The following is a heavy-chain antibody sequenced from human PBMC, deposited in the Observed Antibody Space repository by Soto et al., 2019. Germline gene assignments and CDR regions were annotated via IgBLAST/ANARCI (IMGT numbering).Heavy chain of an antibody. D-gene: IGHD5-12*01. CDR2: ISWNSGSI. Sequence: GGSLRLSCAASGFTFDDYAMHWVRQAPGKGLEWVSGISWNSGSIGYADSVKGRFTISRDNAKNSLYLQMNSLRAEDTALYYCAKGIAATMYYFDYWGQGTLVTVSS. CDR1: GFTFDDYA. CDR3: AKGIAATMYYFDY. V-gene: IGHV3-9*01. J-gene: IGHJ4*02.